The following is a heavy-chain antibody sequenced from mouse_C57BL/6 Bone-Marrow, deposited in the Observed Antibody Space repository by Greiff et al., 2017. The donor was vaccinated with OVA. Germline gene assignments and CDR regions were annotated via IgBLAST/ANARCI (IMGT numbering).Heavy chain of an antibody. CDR3: ARRGNWDGGWFAY. CDR1: GYTFTDYN. CDR2: INPNNGGT. J-gene: IGHJ3*01. D-gene: IGHD4-1*01. Sequence: VQLQQSGPELVKPGASVKMSCKASGYTFTDYNMHWVKQSHGKSLEWIGYINPNNGGTSYNQKFKGKATLTVNKSSSTAYMELRSLTSEDSAVYDGARRGNWDGGWFAYWGQGTLVTVSA. V-gene: IGHV1-22*01.